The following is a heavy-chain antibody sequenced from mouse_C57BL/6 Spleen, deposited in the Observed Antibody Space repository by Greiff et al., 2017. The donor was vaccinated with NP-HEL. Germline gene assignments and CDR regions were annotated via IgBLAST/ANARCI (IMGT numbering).Heavy chain of an antibody. D-gene: IGHD1-1*01. Sequence: VQLQQSGAELARPGASVKLSCKASGYTFTSYGISWVKQRTGQGLEWIGEIYPRSGNTYYNEKFKGKATLTADKSSSTAYMELRSLTSEDSAVYFCARGDYYYGGTAYWGQGTLVTVSA. J-gene: IGHJ3*01. V-gene: IGHV1-81*01. CDR1: GYTFTSYG. CDR2: IYPRSGNT. CDR3: ARGDYYYGGTAY.